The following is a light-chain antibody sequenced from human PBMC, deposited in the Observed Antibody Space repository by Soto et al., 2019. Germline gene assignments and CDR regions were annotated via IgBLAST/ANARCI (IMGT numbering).Light chain of an antibody. J-gene: IGKJ2*01. CDR3: HQYGSSPPYT. Sequence: EVVLTQSPGTLSLSPGERATLSCRASQSVSNNYLAWYQQKPGQSPKLLIFGSTDRATGIPDRFSGSGYGTDFTLTISRLEPEDFAVYYCHQYGSSPPYTFGQGTKLEIK. V-gene: IGKV3-20*01. CDR1: QSVSNNY. CDR2: GST.